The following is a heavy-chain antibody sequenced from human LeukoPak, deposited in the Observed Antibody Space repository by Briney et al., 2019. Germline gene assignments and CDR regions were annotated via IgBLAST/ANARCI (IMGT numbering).Heavy chain of an antibody. CDR2: ISYDGSDK. CDR3: AKDIVGRITVTGSLGNSYIDY. V-gene: IGHV3-30*18. CDR1: GFTFSSHG. J-gene: IGHJ4*02. D-gene: IGHD6-19*01. Sequence: GGSLRLSCVASGFTFSSHGMHWVRQAPGKGLEWVAVISYDGSDKYYADSVQGRFTISRDSSKNTLYLQMNSLRAEDTAVYYCAKDIVGRITVTGSLGNSYIDYWGQGTLVTVSS.